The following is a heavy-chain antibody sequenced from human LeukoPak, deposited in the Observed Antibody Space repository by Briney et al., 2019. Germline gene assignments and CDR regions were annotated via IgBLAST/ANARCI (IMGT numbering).Heavy chain of an antibody. CDR3: ASTPVPAAIFSYYYGMDV. V-gene: IGHV4-59*08. J-gene: IGHJ6*02. CDR1: GGSISSYY. D-gene: IGHD2-2*01. Sequence: SETLSLTCTVSGGSISSYYWSWIRQPPGKGLEWIGYVYSSGSTNYNPSVKSRVTISVDTSKNQFSLKLSSVTAADTAVYYCASTPVPAAIFSYYYGMDVWGQGTTVTVSS. CDR2: VYSSGST.